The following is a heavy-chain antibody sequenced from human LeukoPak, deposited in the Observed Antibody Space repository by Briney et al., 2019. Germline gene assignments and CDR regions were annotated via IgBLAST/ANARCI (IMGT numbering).Heavy chain of an antibody. V-gene: IGHV3-48*03. CDR2: ISSSGSTI. CDR1: GFTFSSYE. Sequence: GGSLRLSCAASGFTFSSYEMNWVRQAPGKGLEWVSYISSSGSTIYYADSVKGRFTISRDNSKNTLYLQMNSLRAEDTAVYYCARDYYDILTDSAFDIWGQGTMVTVSS. J-gene: IGHJ3*02. D-gene: IGHD3-9*01. CDR3: ARDYYDILTDSAFDI.